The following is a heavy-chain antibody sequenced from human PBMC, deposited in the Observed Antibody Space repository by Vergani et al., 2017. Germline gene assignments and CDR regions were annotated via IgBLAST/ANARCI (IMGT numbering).Heavy chain of an antibody. CDR3: AREGGSPVFAGYYYMDV. CDR1: GFTFGDYA. J-gene: IGHJ6*03. Sequence: EVQLVESGGGLVQPGRSLRLSCTASGFTFGDYAMSWFRQAPGKGLEWVGFIRSKAYGGTTEYAASVKGRFTISRDNSKNTLYLQMGSLRAEDMAVYYCAREGGSPVFAGYYYMDVWGKGTTVTVSS. D-gene: IGHD3-16*01. CDR2: IRSKAYGGTT. V-gene: IGHV3-49*03.